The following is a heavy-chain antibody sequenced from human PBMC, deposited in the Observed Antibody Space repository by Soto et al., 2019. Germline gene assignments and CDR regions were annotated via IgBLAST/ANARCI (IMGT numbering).Heavy chain of an antibody. Sequence: SETLSLTCAVYGESFSGYIWTWIRQTPGKGLQWIGQINHSGSASYNPSLKSRVTISVHTSNSQFSLELISVTAADTAVYYCARGLITGSHYSGGWYYFDSWGQGTQVT. CDR2: INHSGSA. CDR1: GESFSGYI. J-gene: IGHJ4*02. D-gene: IGHD6-19*01. CDR3: ARGLITGSHYSGGWYYFDS. V-gene: IGHV4-34*01.